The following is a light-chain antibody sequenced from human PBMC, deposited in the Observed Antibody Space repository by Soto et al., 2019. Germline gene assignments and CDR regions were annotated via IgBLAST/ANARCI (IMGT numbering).Light chain of an antibody. CDR3: QHYYAVPST. CDR1: RSVFYSPNSKNY. Sequence: DFVLTQSPESLSVSLGERATIRCRSSRSVFYSPNSKNYLAWYQQKPGQPLKLLISWASTRESGVPDRFSGSGSGTDCTLAIESLQAEDVAIYYCQHYYAVPSTVGQGTNLEIK. CDR2: WAS. V-gene: IGKV4-1*01. J-gene: IGKJ2*01.